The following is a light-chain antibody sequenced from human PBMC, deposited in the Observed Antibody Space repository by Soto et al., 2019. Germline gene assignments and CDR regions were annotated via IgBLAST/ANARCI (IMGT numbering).Light chain of an antibody. CDR3: QQYESSPHN. V-gene: IGKV3-20*01. CDR2: GAS. Sequence: EIVLTQSPGTLSLSPGERATLSCRASQSVSGRYLAWYQQKPGQAPRLLIEGASSRAAGIPGRFSGSESGPDFTLTISRVEPEDFAVYYCQQYESSPHNFGPGTKVDI. CDR1: QSVSGRY. J-gene: IGKJ3*01.